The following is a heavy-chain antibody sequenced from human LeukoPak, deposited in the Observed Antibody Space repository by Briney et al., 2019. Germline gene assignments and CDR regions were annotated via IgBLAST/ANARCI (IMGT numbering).Heavy chain of an antibody. J-gene: IGHJ4*02. V-gene: IGHV3-30-3*01. Sequence: PGGSLRLSCAASGFTFSSYAMHWVRQAPGKGLEWVAVISYDGSNKYYADSVKGRFTISSDNSKNTLYLQMNTLRAEDTAVYYCARVGRRKDIVVVPAANPLDYWGQGTLVTVSS. CDR2: ISYDGSNK. CDR3: ARVGRRKDIVVVPAANPLDY. CDR1: GFTFSSYA. D-gene: IGHD2-2*01.